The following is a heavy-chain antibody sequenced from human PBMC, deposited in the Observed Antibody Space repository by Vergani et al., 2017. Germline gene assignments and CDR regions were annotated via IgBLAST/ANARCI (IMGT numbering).Heavy chain of an antibody. D-gene: IGHD4-17*01. CDR3: AKSLTTVTTEDALDI. CDR2: ISYDGSNT. J-gene: IGHJ3*02. V-gene: IGHV3-30*18. CDR1: GFIFSSYG. Sequence: QVQLVESGGGVVQPGRSLRLSCAASGFIFSSYGMHWVRQAPGKGLEWVAVISYDGSNTYYADSVKARFTISRDNSMNTLYLQMNSLRAEDTAVYYCAKSLTTVTTEDALDIWGQGTMVTVSS.